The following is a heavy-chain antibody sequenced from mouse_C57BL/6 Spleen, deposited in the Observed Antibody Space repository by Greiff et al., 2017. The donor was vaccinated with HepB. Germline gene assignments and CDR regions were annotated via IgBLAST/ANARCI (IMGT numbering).Heavy chain of an antibody. V-gene: IGHV1-80*01. CDR2: IYPGDGDT. Sequence: QVQLQQSGAELVKPGASVKISCKASGYAFSSYWMNWVKQRPGKGLAWIGQIYPGDGDTNYNGKFKGKATLTADKSSSTAYMQLSSLTSEDSAVYFCARCGSSYGYFDVWGTGTTVTVSS. D-gene: IGHD1-1*01. CDR3: ARCGSSYGYFDV. CDR1: GYAFSSYW. J-gene: IGHJ1*03.